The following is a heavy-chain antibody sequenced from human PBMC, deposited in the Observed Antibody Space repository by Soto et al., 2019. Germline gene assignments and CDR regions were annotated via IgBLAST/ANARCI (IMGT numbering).Heavy chain of an antibody. Sequence: QVQLQESGPGLVKPSGTLSLTCAVSGGSISSNNWWSWVRQPPGKGLEWIGEIFHSGSTHYSPSLKTRVTISVDKSKNQSSLKRTSVTAADTAVYYCARVYSGSDSDYCGQGTLVTVSS. CDR2: IFHSGST. CDR1: GGSISSNNW. CDR3: ARVYSGSDSDY. V-gene: IGHV4-4*02. J-gene: IGHJ4*02. D-gene: IGHD1-26*01.